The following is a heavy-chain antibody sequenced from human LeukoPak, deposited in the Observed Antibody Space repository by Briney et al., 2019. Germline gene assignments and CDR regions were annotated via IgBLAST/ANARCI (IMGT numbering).Heavy chain of an antibody. J-gene: IGHJ4*02. CDR3: AKASNYDYLWGSQQIGYYFDH. V-gene: IGHV3-30*04. CDR1: GFTFSSYA. Sequence: GRSLRLSCAASGFTFSSYAMHWVRQAPGKGLEWVAVISYDGSNKYYADSVKGRFTISRDNAKNTLYLQMSSLRAEDTALYYCAKASNYDYLWGSQQIGYYFDHWGRGILVTVSS. D-gene: IGHD3-16*01. CDR2: ISYDGSNK.